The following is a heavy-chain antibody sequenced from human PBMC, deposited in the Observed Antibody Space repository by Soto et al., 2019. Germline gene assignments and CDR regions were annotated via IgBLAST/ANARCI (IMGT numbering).Heavy chain of an antibody. CDR3: AKDDPVVVVPAAMPPTVSVY. J-gene: IGHJ4*02. Sequence: GGSLRLSCSASGFTFSSYAMSWVRQAPGKGLEWVSAISGSGGSTYYADSVKGRFTISRDNSKNTLYLQMNSLRAEDTAVYYCAKDDPVVVVPAAMPPTVSVYWGQGTLVTVSS. CDR2: ISGSGGST. D-gene: IGHD2-2*01. CDR1: GFTFSSYA. V-gene: IGHV3-23*01.